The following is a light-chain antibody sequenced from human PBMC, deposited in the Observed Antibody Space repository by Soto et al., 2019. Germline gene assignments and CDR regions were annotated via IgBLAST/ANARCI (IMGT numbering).Light chain of an antibody. V-gene: IGKV4-1*01. J-gene: IGKJ1*01. Sequence: DIVMTQSPDSLAVSLSERATINCKSSQSVVYSSNNKNYLAWYQQKPGTAPKRLIYGASILQNGVPSRFGGSGSGTEFTLTISSLQPEDFATYYCLQYNSPPLTFGQGTKVDI. CDR1: QSVVYSSNNKNY. CDR3: LQYNSPPLT. CDR2: GAS.